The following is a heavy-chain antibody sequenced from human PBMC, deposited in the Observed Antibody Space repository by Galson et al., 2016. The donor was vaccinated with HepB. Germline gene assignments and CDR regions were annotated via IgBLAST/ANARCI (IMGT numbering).Heavy chain of an antibody. CDR3: AKPGVGFYYSDNSNYYLDS. Sequence: SLRLSCAASGFTFSVYGMHWVRQAPGKGLEWVAVISYDGSKTNYADPVKGRFTVSRDTSKNTLYLQMNRLRPEDTTVYYCAKPGVGFYYSDNSNYYLDSWGQGTLVTVSS. J-gene: IGHJ4*02. CDR1: GFTFSVYG. D-gene: IGHD3-22*01. CDR2: ISYDGSKT. V-gene: IGHV3-30*18.